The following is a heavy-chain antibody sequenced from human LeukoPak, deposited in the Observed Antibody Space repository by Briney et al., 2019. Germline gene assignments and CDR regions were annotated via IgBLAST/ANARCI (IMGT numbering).Heavy chain of an antibody. J-gene: IGHJ3*02. CDR1: GGSISSYY. V-gene: IGHV4-59*01. CDR2: IYYSGST. D-gene: IGHD3-10*01. CDR3: ARNLWFGASSDAFYI. Sequence: SETLSLSCTVSGGSISSYYWSWIRQPPGKGLEWIGYIYYSGSTNYNPSLKSRVTISVDTSKNQFSLKLSSVTAADTAVYYCARNLWFGASSDAFYIWGQGTMVTVSS.